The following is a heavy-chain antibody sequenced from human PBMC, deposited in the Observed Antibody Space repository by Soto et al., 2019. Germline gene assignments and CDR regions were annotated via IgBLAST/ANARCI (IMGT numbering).Heavy chain of an antibody. CDR1: GFTFSNYW. D-gene: IGHD3-10*01. CDR2: IKEDGSEK. J-gene: IGHJ4*01. Sequence: PGGSLRLSCAASGFTFSNYWMSWVRQAPAKGLEWVANIKEDGSEKYYVDSVKGRFTISRDNAKNSLYLQMNSLRAEDTAVYYCASNPLRVSWTYYFDYWGHGTLVTVSS. CDR3: ASNPLRVSWTYYFDY. V-gene: IGHV3-7*03.